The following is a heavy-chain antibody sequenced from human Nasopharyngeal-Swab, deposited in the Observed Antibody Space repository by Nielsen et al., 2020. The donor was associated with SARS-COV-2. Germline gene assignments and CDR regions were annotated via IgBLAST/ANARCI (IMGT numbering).Heavy chain of an antibody. Sequence: SLKISCAASGFTFDDYAMHWVRQAPGKGLEWVSGISWNSGSIGYADSVKGRFTISRDNAKNSLYLQMNSPRAEDTAVYYCAREGENDSSGYFSDAFDIWGQGTMVTVSS. D-gene: IGHD3-22*01. J-gene: IGHJ3*02. V-gene: IGHV3-9*01. CDR1: GFTFDDYA. CDR2: ISWNSGSI. CDR3: AREGENDSSGYFSDAFDI.